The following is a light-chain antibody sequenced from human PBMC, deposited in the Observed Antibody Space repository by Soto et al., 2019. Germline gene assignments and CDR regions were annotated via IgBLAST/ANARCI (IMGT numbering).Light chain of an antibody. J-gene: IGKJ4*01. Sequence: DIQMTQSPSSLSASVGDRVTITCRASQSISSYLNWYQQKPGKAPKLLIYAASSLQSGVPSRFSGSGSGTDFTLTISSLKPEDFATYYCQQSYSTPVTFSGGTKVDIK. V-gene: IGKV1-39*01. CDR1: QSISSY. CDR2: AAS. CDR3: QQSYSTPVT.